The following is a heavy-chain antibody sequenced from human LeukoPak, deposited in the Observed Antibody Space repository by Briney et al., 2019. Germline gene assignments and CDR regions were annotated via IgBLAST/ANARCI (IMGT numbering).Heavy chain of an antibody. J-gene: IGHJ3*02. CDR2: IYYSGST. V-gene: IGHV4-39*07. CDR1: GGSISSRSYY. D-gene: IGHD4-23*01. Sequence: SETLSLTCTVSGGSISSRSYYWGWIRQPPGKGLEWIGNIYYSGSTYYNPSLQSRVTISVDTSKNQFSLKLTSVTAADTAVYYCARLTTVVTRGAFDIWGQGTMVSVSS. CDR3: ARLTTVVTRGAFDI.